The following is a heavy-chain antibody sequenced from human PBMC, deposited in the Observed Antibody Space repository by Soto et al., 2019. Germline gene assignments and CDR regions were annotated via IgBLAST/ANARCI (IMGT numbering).Heavy chain of an antibody. CDR2: IKEDGSDK. CDR3: AGDPVRRSDY. D-gene: IGHD3-10*02. V-gene: IGHV3-7*01. J-gene: IGHJ4*02. CDR1: GFSFSNYW. Sequence: EVQLVESGGGLVQPGGSLRLSCAASGFSFSNYWMTWVRQAPGKGLEWVANIKEDGSDKYYVDSVKGRFTISKDNAKNSLYLQMNSLRAEDRAVYYCAGDPVRRSDYWGQGTLVTVSS.